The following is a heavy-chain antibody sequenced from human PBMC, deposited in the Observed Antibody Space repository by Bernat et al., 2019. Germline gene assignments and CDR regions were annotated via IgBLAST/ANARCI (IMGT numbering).Heavy chain of an antibody. CDR2: ISSSSYI. Sequence: EVQLVESGGGLVKPGGSLRLSCAASGFTFSSYSMNWVRQAPGKGLEWVSSISSSSYIYYADSVKGRFTISRDNAKNSLYLQMNSLRAEDTAVYYCARDLKQLVGTYYYYGMDVWGQGTTVTVSS. V-gene: IGHV3-21*01. J-gene: IGHJ6*02. D-gene: IGHD6-6*01. CDR1: GFTFSSYS. CDR3: ARDLKQLVGTYYYYGMDV.